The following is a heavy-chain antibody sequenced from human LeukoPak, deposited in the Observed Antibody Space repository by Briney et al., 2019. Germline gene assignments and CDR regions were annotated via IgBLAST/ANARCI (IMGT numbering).Heavy chain of an antibody. CDR3: ARGHAPREPFDY. D-gene: IGHD5-24*01. J-gene: IGHJ4*02. Sequence: SQTLSLTCAISGDSVSSNSAAWNWIRQSPSRGLEWLGRTYYRSKWYNDYAVSVKSRITINPDTSKNQFSLQLNSVTAADTAVYYCARGHAPREPFDYWGQGTLVTVSS. CDR1: GDSVSSNSAA. CDR2: TYYRSKWYN. V-gene: IGHV6-1*01.